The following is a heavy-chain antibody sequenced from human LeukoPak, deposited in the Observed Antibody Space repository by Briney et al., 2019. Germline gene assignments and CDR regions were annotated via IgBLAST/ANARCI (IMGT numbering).Heavy chain of an antibody. Sequence: ASVKVSCKASGGTFSSYAISWVRQAPGQGLEWMGGIIPIFGTANYAQKFQGRVMITADESTSTAYMELSSLRSEDTAVYYCARGLYDRMDVWGQGTTVTVSS. CDR2: IIPIFGTA. D-gene: IGHD3-22*01. J-gene: IGHJ6*02. V-gene: IGHV1-69*01. CDR1: GGTFSSYA. CDR3: ARGLYDRMDV.